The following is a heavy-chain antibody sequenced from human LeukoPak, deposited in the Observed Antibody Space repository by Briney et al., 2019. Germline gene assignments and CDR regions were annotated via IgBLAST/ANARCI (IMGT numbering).Heavy chain of an antibody. J-gene: IGHJ4*02. CDR3: AKDYASTFDY. Sequence: DSVKGRFTISRDNAKNSLHLQMNSLRAEDTAVYYCAKDYASTFDYWGQGTLVTVSS. D-gene: IGHD2-2*01. V-gene: IGHV3-7*01.